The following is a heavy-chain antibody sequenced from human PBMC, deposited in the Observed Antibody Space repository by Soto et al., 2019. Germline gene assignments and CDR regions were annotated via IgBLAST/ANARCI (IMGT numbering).Heavy chain of an antibody. Sequence: QLVEIGGGLVNPGESLRLSCAASGFNFSNYYMAWVRQAPGKGLEWISYISSRASYTKYADSVEGRFTVSRDNANGSLYLQMNSLRGEDTGIYYCARRQPMLVLDTWGQGTLVTVSS. V-gene: IGHV3-11*06. CDR1: GFNFSNYY. CDR3: ARRQPMLVLDT. J-gene: IGHJ5*02. CDR2: ISSRASYT. D-gene: IGHD3-10*01.